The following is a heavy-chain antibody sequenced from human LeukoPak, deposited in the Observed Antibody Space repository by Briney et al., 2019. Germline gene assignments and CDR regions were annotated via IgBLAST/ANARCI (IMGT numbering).Heavy chain of an antibody. Sequence: SETLSLTCTVSGGSISSGGYYWSWIRQHPGKGLEWIGYIYYSGSTYYNPSLKSRVTISVDTSKNQFSLKLSSVTAADTAVYYCARVDSSGWYAWFDPWGQGTLVTVSS. CDR1: GGSISSGGYY. D-gene: IGHD6-19*01. J-gene: IGHJ5*02. V-gene: IGHV4-31*03. CDR3: ARVDSSGWYAWFDP. CDR2: IYYSGST.